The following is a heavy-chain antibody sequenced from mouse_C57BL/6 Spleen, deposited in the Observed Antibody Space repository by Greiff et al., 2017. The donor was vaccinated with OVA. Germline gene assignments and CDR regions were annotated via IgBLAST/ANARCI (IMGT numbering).Heavy chain of an antibody. CDR2: INPNDGGT. V-gene: IGHV1-26*01. CDR3: ARYYYGSSPFDY. J-gene: IGHJ2*01. Sequence: EVQLQQSGPELVKPGASVKISCKASGYTFTDYYMNWVKQSHGKSLEWIGDINPNDGGTSYNQKFKGKATLTVDKSSSTAYMELRSLTSEDSAVYYCARYYYGSSPFDYWGKGTTLTVSS. D-gene: IGHD1-1*01. CDR1: GYTFTDYY.